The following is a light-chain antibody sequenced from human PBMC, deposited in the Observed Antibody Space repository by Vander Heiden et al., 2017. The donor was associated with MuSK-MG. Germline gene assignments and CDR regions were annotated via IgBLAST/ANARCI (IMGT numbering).Light chain of an antibody. J-gene: IGKJ3*01. CDR1: QSVSSSY. CDR3: PQCSSEPLFT. V-gene: IGKV3-20*01. Sequence: ETVLTQSPGTLSLSLGERATLSCSASQSVSSSYLVWYQQKPGQAPRLLIYGASSRATGIPDRFSAAGCRRDFTLTISRLEPEDFAVYYCPQCSSEPLFTFGPGTKVDIK. CDR2: GAS.